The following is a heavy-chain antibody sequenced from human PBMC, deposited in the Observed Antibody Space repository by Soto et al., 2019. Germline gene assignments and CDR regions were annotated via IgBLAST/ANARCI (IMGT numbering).Heavy chain of an antibody. CDR2: MNPNSGNT. D-gene: IGHD2-8*01. V-gene: IGHV1-8*01. CDR3: ARASRGCTNGVCFYYYYYMDV. CDR1: GYTFTSYD. J-gene: IGHJ6*03. Sequence: ASVKVSCKASGYTFTSYDINWVRQATGQGLERMGWMNPNSGNTGYAQKFQGRVTMTRNTSISTAYMELSSLRSEDTAVYYCARASRGCTNGVCFYYYYYMDVWGKGTTVTVSS.